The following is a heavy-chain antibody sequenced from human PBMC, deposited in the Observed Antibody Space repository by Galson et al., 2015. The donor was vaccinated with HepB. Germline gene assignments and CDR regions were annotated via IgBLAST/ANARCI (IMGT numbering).Heavy chain of an antibody. CDR1: GFTFSSYA. CDR2: IYSDGRT. D-gene: IGHD3-16*01. Sequence: SLRLSCAASGFTFSSYAMSWVRQAPGMGLQWVSDIYSDGRTYYADSVKGRFTVSRDTSKNTLYLQMNNLRAEDTALYYCAREQAWAYHYWGQGALVTVSS. J-gene: IGHJ4*02. V-gene: IGHV3-53*01. CDR3: AREQAWAYHY.